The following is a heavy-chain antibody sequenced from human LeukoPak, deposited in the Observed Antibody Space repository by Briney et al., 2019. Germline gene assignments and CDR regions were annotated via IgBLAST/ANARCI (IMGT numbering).Heavy chain of an antibody. J-gene: IGHJ4*02. D-gene: IGHD2-21*02. CDR2: ISSSGDST. Sequence: GGSLRLSCAASGFTFSSYALIWVRQAPGKGLEWVSGISSSGDSTYYADSVKGRFTISRDYSKNTLYLQMNSLRAEDTAVYYCARAAYCGGDCYDSYFDYWGQGTLVTVSS. CDR1: GFTFSSYA. V-gene: IGHV3-23*01. CDR3: ARAAYCGGDCYDSYFDY.